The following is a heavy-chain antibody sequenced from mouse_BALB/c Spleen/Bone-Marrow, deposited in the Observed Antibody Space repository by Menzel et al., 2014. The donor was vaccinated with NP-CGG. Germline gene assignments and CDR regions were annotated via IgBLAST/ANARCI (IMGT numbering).Heavy chain of an antibody. CDR1: GFSLTGYG. J-gene: IGHJ4*01. Sequence: VQLQESGPGLVSPSQSLSIPCTVSGFSLTGYGVNWVRQPPGKGLEWLGMIWGDGSTDYNSALKSRLSISKDNSKSQVFLKMNSLQTDDTARYYCARDSFLITRALDYWGQGTSVTVSS. CDR2: IWGDGST. V-gene: IGHV2-6-7*01. D-gene: IGHD2-4*01. CDR3: ARDSFLITRALDY.